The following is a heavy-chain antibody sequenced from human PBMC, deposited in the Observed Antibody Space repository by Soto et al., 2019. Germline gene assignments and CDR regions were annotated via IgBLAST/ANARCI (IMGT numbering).Heavy chain of an antibody. CDR2: INHDGSEK. V-gene: IGHV3-7*01. CDR3: ARGGSWGPDF. Sequence: EVQLVESGGDLVQPGGSLRLSCAASGFTFSDFWMSWVRQAPGKGLDWVANINHDGSEKYYVDSVVGRFTISRDNTKDSLYLHMNSLRAEDTAVYYCARGGSWGPDFWGQGTLVTVSS. D-gene: IGHD2-15*01. CDR1: GFTFSDFW. J-gene: IGHJ4*02.